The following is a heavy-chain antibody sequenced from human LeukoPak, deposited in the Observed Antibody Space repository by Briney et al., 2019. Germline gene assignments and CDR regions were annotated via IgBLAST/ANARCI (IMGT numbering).Heavy chain of an antibody. Sequence: ASVKVSCKASGYTFTSYGISWVRQAPGQGLEWMGWISAYNGNTNYAQKLQGRVTMTTDTSTSTAYMELRSLRSDDTAVYYCARDPRGQQLVPLGMDVWGKGTTVTVPS. CDR1: GYTFTSYG. CDR2: ISAYNGNT. D-gene: IGHD6-13*01. CDR3: ARDPRGQQLVPLGMDV. J-gene: IGHJ6*04. V-gene: IGHV1-18*04.